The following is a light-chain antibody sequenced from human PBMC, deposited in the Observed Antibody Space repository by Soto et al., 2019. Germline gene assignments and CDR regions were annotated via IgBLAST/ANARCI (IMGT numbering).Light chain of an antibody. CDR3: QQYNNWPWT. CDR2: AAA. CDR1: QSVNDN. Sequence: EIVMTQSPATLSVSPGERGTLSCRASQSVNDNLAWYQQKPGQAPRLLMYAAATRATGIPARFSGSGSRTEFTLTISSLQSEDFAVYYCQQYNNWPWTFGQGTKVDIK. J-gene: IGKJ1*01. V-gene: IGKV3-15*01.